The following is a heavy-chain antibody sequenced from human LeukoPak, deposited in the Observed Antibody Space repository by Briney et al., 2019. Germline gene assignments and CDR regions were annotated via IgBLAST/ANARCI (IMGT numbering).Heavy chain of an antibody. CDR1: GFTFSSYA. J-gene: IGHJ4*02. V-gene: IGHV3-23*01. CDR3: AKDRTGGLGELSFDY. CDR2: ISGSGGST. Sequence: GGSLRLSCAASGFTFSSYAMSWVRQAPGKGLEWVSAISGSGGSTYYADSVKGRFTISRDNSKNTLYLQMNSLRAEDTAVYYCAKDRTGGLGELSFDYWGQGTLATVSS. D-gene: IGHD3-16*02.